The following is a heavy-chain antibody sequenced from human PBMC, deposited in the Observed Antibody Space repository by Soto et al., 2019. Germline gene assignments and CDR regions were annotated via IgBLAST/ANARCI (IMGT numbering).Heavy chain of an antibody. Sequence: QVQLVQSGAEVKKPGASVKVSCKASGYTFTSYGISWVRQAPGQGLEWLGWISAYNGNTNYAQKLPGRVTMTTDTSTSTADRERRSRRSDDTAVYYCAREQTKVVVTVWLNYYYGIDVSGQGTTVTVSS. D-gene: IGHD3-22*01. V-gene: IGHV1-18*01. CDR1: GYTFTSYG. CDR2: ISAYNGNT. CDR3: AREQTKVVVTVWLNYYYGIDV. J-gene: IGHJ6*02.